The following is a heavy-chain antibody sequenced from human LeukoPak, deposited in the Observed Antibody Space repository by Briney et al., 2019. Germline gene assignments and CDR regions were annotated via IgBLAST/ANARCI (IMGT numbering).Heavy chain of an antibody. D-gene: IGHD2-21*02. Sequence: PGGSLRLSCAASGFTFSSHSMSWVRQPPGEGLEWVAAISPSGDSTTYRDSVKGQFTISRDNSRNRLYLQMNTQTVEDTAIYYSVRRLLTGGVTDFFDFWGQGALVTVSS. J-gene: IGHJ4*02. V-gene: IGHV3-23*01. CDR2: ISPSGDST. CDR3: VRRLLTGGVTDFFDF. CDR1: GFTFSSHS.